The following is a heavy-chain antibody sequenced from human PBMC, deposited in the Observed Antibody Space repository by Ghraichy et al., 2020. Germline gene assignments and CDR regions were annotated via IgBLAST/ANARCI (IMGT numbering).Heavy chain of an antibody. V-gene: IGHV3-74*01. CDR2: INSDGSST. CDR1: GFTFSKSW. J-gene: IGHJ4*02. Sequence: ESLNISCAVSGFTFSKSWIHWVRQAPGKGLVWVSRINSDGSSTNYADSVKGRFTISRDNAKNTLYLQMNSLRAEDTAVYYCARVSAYNWFDCWGQGTLVTVSS. CDR3: ARVSAYNWFDC. D-gene: IGHD5-24*01.